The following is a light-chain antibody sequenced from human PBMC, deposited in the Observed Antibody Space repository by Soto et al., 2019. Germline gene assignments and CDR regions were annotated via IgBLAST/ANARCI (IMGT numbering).Light chain of an antibody. V-gene: IGLV2-14*01. J-gene: IGLJ1*01. CDR2: EVS. Sequence: QAASVSGSPGQSITISCTGTSSDVGGYNYVSWYKQHPGKAPKLMIYEVSNRPSGVSNRFSGSKSGNTASLTISGLQAEDEADYYCGSYTTSTTSYVFGTGTKVTVL. CDR1: SSDVGGYNY. CDR3: GSYTTSTTSYV.